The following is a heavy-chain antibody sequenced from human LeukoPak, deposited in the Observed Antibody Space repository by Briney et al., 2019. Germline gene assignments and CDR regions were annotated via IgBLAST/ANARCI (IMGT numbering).Heavy chain of an antibody. Sequence: GGSLRLSCAASGFTFSSYAMSWVRQAPGKGLEWVSGISGSGVSTYYADSVKGRFTISRDNSKNTLYLQMNSLRAEDTAVYYCAKVGSGWIFDNWGQGTLVTVSS. CDR2: ISGSGVST. CDR1: GFTFSSYA. J-gene: IGHJ4*02. CDR3: AKVGSGWIFDN. V-gene: IGHV3-23*01. D-gene: IGHD6-19*01.